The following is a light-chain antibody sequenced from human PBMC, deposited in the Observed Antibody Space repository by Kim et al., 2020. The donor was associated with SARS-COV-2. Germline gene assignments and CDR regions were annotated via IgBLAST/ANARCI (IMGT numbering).Light chain of an antibody. V-gene: IGLV2-14*03. CDR3: TSYTISSTFV. CDR1: SSDVGGYNY. J-gene: IGLJ1*01. Sequence: GQSITISCTGTSSDVGGYNYGSWYQQHPGKVPKLMIYDVSNRPSGVSNRFSGSKSGSTASLTISGLQAEDEADYYCTSYTISSTFVFGTGTKVTVL. CDR2: DVS.